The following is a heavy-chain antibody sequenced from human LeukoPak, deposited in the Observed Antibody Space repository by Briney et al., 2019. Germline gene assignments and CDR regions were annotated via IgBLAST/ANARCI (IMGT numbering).Heavy chain of an antibody. J-gene: IGHJ4*02. Sequence: SETQSLTCAVYGGSVRDNYWSWIRQPPGKGLEWIGEIHHSGSTKYNPSLRSRVTISIDTSNNQFSLKLTSVTAADTAVYYCARDSWPEVARFDFWGQGTLVTVSS. CDR1: GGSVRDNY. V-gene: IGHV4-34*01. CDR2: IHHSGST. CDR3: ARDSWPEVARFDF. D-gene: IGHD1-14*01.